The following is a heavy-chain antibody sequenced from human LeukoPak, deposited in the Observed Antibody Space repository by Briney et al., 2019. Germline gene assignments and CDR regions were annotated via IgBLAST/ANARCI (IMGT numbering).Heavy chain of an antibody. CDR1: GYTFTSHG. V-gene: IGHV1-18*01. CDR3: ATVKSIAARRYYYYYMDV. CDR2: ISAYNGNT. J-gene: IGHJ6*03. D-gene: IGHD6-6*01. Sequence: ASVKVSCKASGYTFTSHGISWVRQAPGQGLECMGWISAYNGNTNYAQKLQGRVTMTTDTSTSTAYMELRSLRSDDTAVYYCATVKSIAARRYYYYYMDVWGKGTTVTVSS.